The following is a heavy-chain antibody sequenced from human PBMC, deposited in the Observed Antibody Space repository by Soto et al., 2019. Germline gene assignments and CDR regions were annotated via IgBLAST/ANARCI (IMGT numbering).Heavy chain of an antibody. CDR2: IIPYLGTS. CDR3: TRDRGFLEWSFQFDP. CDR1: GGTFSRNP. Sequence: QVQLVQSGAEVKKPGSSVKVSCKASGGTFSRNPIGWVLQAPGQGLEWMGGIIPYLGTSNYAQKFQGRITKTAHESTTTAYMELSSLTSEDTAVYYCTRDRGFLEWSFQFDPWGQGTLVTVSS. D-gene: IGHD3-3*01. J-gene: IGHJ5*02. V-gene: IGHV1-69*01.